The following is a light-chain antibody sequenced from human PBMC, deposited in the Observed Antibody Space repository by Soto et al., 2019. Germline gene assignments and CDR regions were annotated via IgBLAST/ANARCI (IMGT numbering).Light chain of an antibody. CDR3: AAWDDNLNGPYLV. V-gene: IGLV1-44*01. CDR1: RSNIGSNA. CDR2: YND. Sequence: QSVLTQPPSTSGTPGQRVTISCSGSRSNIGSNAVNWYQHLPGSAPRLLIYYNDVRPSGVPDRFSGSKSGTSASLAISGLQSEDEADYYCAAWDDNLNGPYLVFGGGTKLTVL. J-gene: IGLJ2*01.